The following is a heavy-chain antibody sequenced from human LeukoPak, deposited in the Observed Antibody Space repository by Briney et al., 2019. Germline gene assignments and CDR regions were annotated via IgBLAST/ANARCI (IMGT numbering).Heavy chain of an antibody. CDR1: GYTFTSYG. CDR2: ISACNGNT. D-gene: IGHD3-22*01. V-gene: IGHV1-18*01. CDR3: ARARYDSSGSLFDY. Sequence: ASVKVSCKASGYTFTSYGISWVRQAPGQGLEWMGWISACNGNTNYAQKLQGRVTMTTDTSTSTAYMELRSLRSDDTAVYYCARARYDSSGSLFDYWGQGTLVTVSS. J-gene: IGHJ4*02.